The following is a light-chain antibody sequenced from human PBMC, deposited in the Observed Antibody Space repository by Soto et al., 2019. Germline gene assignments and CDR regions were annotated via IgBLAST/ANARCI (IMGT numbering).Light chain of an antibody. V-gene: IGLV2-14*01. J-gene: IGLJ3*02. CDR3: GSYTTSSTLV. CDR2: EVT. CDR1: SSDIDTDKY. Sequence: QSALAQPASVSGSPGQSITIYCTATSSDIDTDKYVSWYQQHPGKAPKLMIFEVTNWPSGVSNRFSGSKSANTASLIISGLQAEDEANYYCGSYTTSSTLVFGGGTKLTVL.